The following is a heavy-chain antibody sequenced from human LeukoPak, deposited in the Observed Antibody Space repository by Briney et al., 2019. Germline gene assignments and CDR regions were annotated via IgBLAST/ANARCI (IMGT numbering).Heavy chain of an antibody. D-gene: IGHD5-18*01. CDR1: GFAFSSYA. CDR3: AKDGQAMGLWFDP. J-gene: IGHJ5*02. Sequence: PPGGSLRLSCAASGFAFSSYAMSWVRQAPGKGLEWVSAISGSGGSTYYADSVKGRFTISRDNSKNTLYLQMNSLRAEDTAVYYCAKDGQAMGLWFDPWGQGTLVTVSS. CDR2: ISGSGGST. V-gene: IGHV3-23*01.